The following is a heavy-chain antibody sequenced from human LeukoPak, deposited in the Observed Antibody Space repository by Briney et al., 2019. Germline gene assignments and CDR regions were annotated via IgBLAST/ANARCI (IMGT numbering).Heavy chain of an antibody. D-gene: IGHD6-13*01. V-gene: IGHV1-2*04. CDR1: GYTFTGYY. CDR2: INPNSGGT. J-gene: IGHJ4*02. Sequence: ASVKVSCKASGYTFTGYYMHWVRQAPGQGLEWMGWINPNSGGTNYAQKFQGWVTMTRDTSISTAYMELSRLRSDDTAVYYCARGLRYSSSWYRQLSLKYYFDYWGQGTLVTVSS. CDR3: ARGLRYSSSWYRQLSLKYYFDY.